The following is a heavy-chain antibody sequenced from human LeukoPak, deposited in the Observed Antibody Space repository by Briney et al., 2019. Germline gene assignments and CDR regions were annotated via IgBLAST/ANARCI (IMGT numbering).Heavy chain of an antibody. CDR1: GFTFSTHG. CDR3: AREANGDSDY. V-gene: IGHV3-30*02. J-gene: IGHJ4*02. Sequence: GGSLRLSCAASGFTFSTHGMHWVRQAPGKGLEWVAFIRYDGINKYYADSVKGRFTISRDSFKNTLYLQMNSLRPEDTAVYYCAREANGDSDYWGQGTLVTVSS. CDR2: IRYDGINK. D-gene: IGHD4-17*01.